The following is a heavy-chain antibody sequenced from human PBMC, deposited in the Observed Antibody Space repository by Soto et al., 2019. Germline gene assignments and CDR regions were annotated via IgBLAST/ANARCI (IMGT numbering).Heavy chain of an antibody. D-gene: IGHD4-4*01. CDR2: IIPILGIV. CDR3: ATYSKSPDGYYYDMDI. V-gene: IGHV1-69*10. CDR1: GGTSSSYS. Sequence: VKTSSKAPGGTSSSYSISWERQAPGQWLEWMGTIIPILGIVNYAQKFHGRVTTTADKSTSTAYLELRSLRSDDTAVYYCATYSKSPDGYYYDMDIWGKGTTVTV. J-gene: IGHJ6*03.